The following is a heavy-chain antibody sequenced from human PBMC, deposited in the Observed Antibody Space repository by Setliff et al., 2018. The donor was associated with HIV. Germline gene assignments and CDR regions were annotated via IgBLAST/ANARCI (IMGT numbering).Heavy chain of an antibody. D-gene: IGHD2-21*01. Sequence: SETLPLTCTVSGGSISNSNYFWDWIRQPPGKGLEWIGSAGSADYGGNAYYNPSLKSRVTISVETSKNQFSLKLTSVTAADTAVYYCARSYCGGGLCFRGLDLWGQGTTVTVSS. CDR3: ARSYCGGGLCFRGLDL. J-gene: IGHJ6*02. CDR1: GGSISNSNYF. V-gene: IGHV4-39*07. CDR2: AGSADYGGNA.